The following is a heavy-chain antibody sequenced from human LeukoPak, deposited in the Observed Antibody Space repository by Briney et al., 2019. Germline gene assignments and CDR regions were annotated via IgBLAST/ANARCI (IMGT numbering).Heavy chain of an antibody. CDR1: GGTFSSYA. D-gene: IGHD4-17*01. CDR2: IIPILGIA. V-gene: IGHV1-69*04. CDR3: ASQGGTTVTSGFDY. J-gene: IGHJ4*02. Sequence: GSSVKVSCKASGGTFSSYAISWVRQAPGQGLKWMGRIIPILGIANYAQKFQGRVTITADKSTSTAYMELSSLRSEDTAVYYCASQGGTTVTSGFDYWGQGTLVTVSS.